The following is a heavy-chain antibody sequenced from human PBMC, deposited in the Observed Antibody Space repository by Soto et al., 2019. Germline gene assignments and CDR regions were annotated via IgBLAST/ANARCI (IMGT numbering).Heavy chain of an antibody. CDR2: IDIGGNT. J-gene: IGHJ4*02. Sequence: EVQVVESGGGLVQPGGSLRLSCAASGFSVTNNYMNWVRQAPGKGLEWVSIIDIGGNTYYADSVKDRFTISRDNSRNTLYLHMDSLRAEDTAVYYCARGRGSTGYLGREHYFDYWGQGTPVTVSP. D-gene: IGHD2-2*01. CDR1: GFSVTNNY. CDR3: ARGRGSTGYLGREHYFDY. V-gene: IGHV3-66*01.